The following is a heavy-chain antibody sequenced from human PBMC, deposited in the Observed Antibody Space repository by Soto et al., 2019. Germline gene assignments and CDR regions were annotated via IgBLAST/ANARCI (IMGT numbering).Heavy chain of an antibody. CDR2: IWYDGSNK. CDR1: GFTFRSYG. J-gene: IGHJ4*02. Sequence: QVQLVQSGGGVVQPGGSLRLSCEATGFTFRSYGMHWVRQAPGKGLEWVAVIWYDGSNKYYADSVKGRLTISRDNSKNTLYLQENSPRAEDTAVYYCAVWGDGQRVQCWGQRTVVTASS. D-gene: IGHD3-16*01. CDR3: AVWGDGQRVQC. V-gene: IGHV3-33*01.